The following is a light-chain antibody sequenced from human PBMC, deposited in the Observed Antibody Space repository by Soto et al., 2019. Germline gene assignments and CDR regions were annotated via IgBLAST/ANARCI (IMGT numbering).Light chain of an antibody. CDR3: QQYLSYPYT. V-gene: IGKV1-8*01. CDR2: AAA. Sequence: AIRMTQSPSSFSASTGDRVTITCRASQGISSYLAWYQQKPGKAHKLLIYAAATLQRGAPSRFSASGSGTDFTLTISRLQSEDCATYYGQQYLSYPYTFGQGTKLE. J-gene: IGKJ2*01. CDR1: QGISSY.